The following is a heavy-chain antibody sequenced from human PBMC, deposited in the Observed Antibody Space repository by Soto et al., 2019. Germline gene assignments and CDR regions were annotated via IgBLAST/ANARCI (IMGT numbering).Heavy chain of an antibody. CDR3: ARHTRNQFDP. V-gene: IGHV4-39*01. CDR2: IYYSERTSYNSGST. CDR1: GDAIYIGGYY. J-gene: IGHJ5*02. Sequence: SETLSLTCTVSGDAIYIGGYYWTWIRQPPGKGLEWIGSIYYSERTSYNSGSTYYSPSLKSRVTISGDTSKSQFSLKLSSVTAADTAVYYCARHTRNQFDPWGQGTLVTVSS.